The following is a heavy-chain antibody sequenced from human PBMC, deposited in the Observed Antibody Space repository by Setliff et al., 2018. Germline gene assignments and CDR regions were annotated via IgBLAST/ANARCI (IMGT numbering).Heavy chain of an antibody. CDR1: GDSISSRTYY. CDR3: VRTDYSDGRYSMDV. Sequence: SETLSLTCTVSGDSISSRTYYWSWIRQPAGKGLEWIGHIYTSWSTNYNPSLKGRATLSIDASKKQFSLKLTSVTAADTAVYYCVRTDYSDGRYSMDVWGKGTTVTVSS. CDR2: IYTSWST. V-gene: IGHV4-61*09. D-gene: IGHD6-19*01. J-gene: IGHJ6*03.